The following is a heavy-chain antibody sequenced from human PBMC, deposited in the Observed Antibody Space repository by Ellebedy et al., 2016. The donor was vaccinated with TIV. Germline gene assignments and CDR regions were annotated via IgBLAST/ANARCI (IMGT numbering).Heavy chain of an antibody. Sequence: SETLSLXXTVSGGSVSSGSYYWSWIRQPAGKGLEWIGRIYTSGSTNYNPSLKSRVTMSVDTSKNQFSLKLSSVTAADTAVYYCEEGVNDYWGQGTLVTVSS. J-gene: IGHJ4*02. D-gene: IGHD3-16*01. CDR2: IYTSGST. CDR1: GGSVSSGSYY. CDR3: EEGVNDY. V-gene: IGHV4-61*02.